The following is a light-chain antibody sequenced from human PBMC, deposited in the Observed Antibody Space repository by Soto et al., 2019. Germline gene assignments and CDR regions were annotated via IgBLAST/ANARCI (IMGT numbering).Light chain of an antibody. CDR3: QQYHTWPIT. CDR1: QGVSRK. J-gene: IGKJ4*01. Sequence: DIVMTQSPATLSVAPGERVTFSCRASQGVSRKLAWYQHKPGQAPRLLSSGASTGATGIPARFSGSGSGTEFTLTISSLQSEYCAIYYCQQYHTWPITFGGGTKVDIK. V-gene: IGKV3-15*01. CDR2: GAS.